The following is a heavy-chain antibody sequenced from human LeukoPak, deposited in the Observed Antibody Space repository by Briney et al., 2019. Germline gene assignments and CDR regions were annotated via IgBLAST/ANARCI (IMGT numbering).Heavy chain of an antibody. D-gene: IGHD6-19*01. CDR2: INPNSGGT. Sequence: GASVKVSCKASAYSFTGFYMHWVRQAPGQGLEWMGWINPNSGGTNYAQKFQGRVTMTRDTSISTAYMELSRLRSDDTAVYYCARGWYSSGWLDYWGQGTLVTVSS. J-gene: IGHJ4*02. V-gene: IGHV1-2*02. CDR3: ARGWYSSGWLDY. CDR1: AYSFTGFY.